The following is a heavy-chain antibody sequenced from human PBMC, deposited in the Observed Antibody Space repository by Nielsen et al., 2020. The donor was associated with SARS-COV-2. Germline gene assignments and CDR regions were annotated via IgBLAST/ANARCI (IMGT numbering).Heavy chain of an antibody. Sequence: GGSLRLSCVASGFTFSAYNMNWVRQAPGKGLEWVSSIGAIDGSTNYAESLRGRFTISRDNSKDTLFLRMNSLRGDDTAVYHCAKDVWSGAHQIGPDYWGQGTLVTVSS. CDR2: IGAIDGST. CDR1: GFTFSAYN. J-gene: IGHJ4*02. D-gene: IGHD3-3*01. V-gene: IGHV3-23*01. CDR3: AKDVWSGAHQIGPDY.